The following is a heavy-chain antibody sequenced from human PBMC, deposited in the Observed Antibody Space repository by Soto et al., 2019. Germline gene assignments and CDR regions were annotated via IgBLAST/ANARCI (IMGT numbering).Heavy chain of an antibody. Sequence: QLQLQESGPGLVKPSETLSLTCTVSNGSISSAIYYWGWIRQPPGKGLEWIGSIYHSGSTYYNPSLQGRVPISVDTSKNRFSLKLSSVTAADTAVYFCAGRSSLASVQVYFGEISNYNWFDPWGQGTLVTVSS. CDR2: IYHSGST. D-gene: IGHD3-10*01. CDR3: AGRSSLASVQVYFGEISNYNWFDP. CDR1: NGSISSAIYY. V-gene: IGHV4-39*01. J-gene: IGHJ5*02.